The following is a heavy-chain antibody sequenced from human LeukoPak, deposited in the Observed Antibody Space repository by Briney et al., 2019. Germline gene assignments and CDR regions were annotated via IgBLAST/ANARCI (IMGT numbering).Heavy chain of an antibody. D-gene: IGHD3-9*01. V-gene: IGHV4-59*01. CDR2: IYYSGST. CDR3: ARYAMYYDILTGYTGTPYYFDY. J-gene: IGHJ4*02. Sequence: SSETLSLTCTVSGGSISSYYWSWIRQPPGKGLEWIGYIYYSGSTNYNPSLKSRVTISVDTSKNQFSLKLSSVTAADTAVYYCARYAMYYDILTGYTGTPYYFDYWGQGTLVTVSS. CDR1: GGSISSYY.